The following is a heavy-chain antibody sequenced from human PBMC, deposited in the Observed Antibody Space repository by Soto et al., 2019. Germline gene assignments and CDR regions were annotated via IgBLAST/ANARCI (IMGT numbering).Heavy chain of an antibody. Sequence: ASVKVSCKASGYTFINYYMHWVRQAPGQGLEWMGIIDPGGRYTNYAQNLRGRVTLTTDTSTSTAYMELRSLRSNDTAVYYCAMVDVYVTPSPQDVWGQGTTVTVSS. CDR3: AMVDVYVTPSPQDV. J-gene: IGHJ6*02. V-gene: IGHV1-46*01. CDR1: GYTFINYY. D-gene: IGHD3-16*01. CDR2: IDPGGRYT.